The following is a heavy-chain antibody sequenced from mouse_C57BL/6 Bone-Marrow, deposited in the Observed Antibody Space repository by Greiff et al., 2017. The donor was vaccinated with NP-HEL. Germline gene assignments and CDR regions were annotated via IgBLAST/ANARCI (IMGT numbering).Heavy chain of an antibody. J-gene: IGHJ2*01. V-gene: IGHV1-20*01. D-gene: IGHD2-3*01. Sequence: EVQLQQSGPELVKPGDSVKISCKASGYSFTGYFMNWVMQSHGKSLEWIGRSNPYNGDTFYNQKFKGKATLTVDKSSSTAHMELRSLTSEDSAVYYCARGRDDGYSYYFDYWGQGTTLTVSS. CDR1: GYSFTGYF. CDR3: ARGRDDGYSYYFDY. CDR2: SNPYNGDT.